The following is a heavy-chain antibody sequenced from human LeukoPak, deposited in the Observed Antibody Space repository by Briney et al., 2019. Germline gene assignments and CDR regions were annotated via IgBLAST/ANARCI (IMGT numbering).Heavy chain of an antibody. V-gene: IGHV4-39*07. CDR1: GGSIRSTTYY. CDR2: IYYSGST. J-gene: IGHJ4*02. CDR3: AKDGERGDYYDSSGYYFWFDY. Sequence: PSETLSLTCSVSGGSIRSTTYYWGWIRQPPGKGLEWIGSIYYSGSTYYNPSLKSRVTISVDTSKNQFSLKLSSVTAADTAVYYCAKDGERGDYYDSSGYYFWFDYWGQGTLVTVSS. D-gene: IGHD3-22*01.